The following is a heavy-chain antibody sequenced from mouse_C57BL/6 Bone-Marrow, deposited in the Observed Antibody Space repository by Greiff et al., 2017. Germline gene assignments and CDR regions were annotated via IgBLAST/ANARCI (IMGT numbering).Heavy chain of an antibody. J-gene: IGHJ1*03. CDR1: GYTFTDYY. Sequence: VQLQQSGPVLVTPGASVKMSCKASGYTFTDYYMNWVKQSHGQSLEWIGWINPYDGGTSYNQKFKGKATLTVDKSSSTAYMELISLTSEDSAVFYGDLYYSNSGDWGTGTTVTVSS. D-gene: IGHD2-5*01. CDR2: INPYDGGT. CDR3: DLYYSNSGD. V-gene: IGHV1-19*01.